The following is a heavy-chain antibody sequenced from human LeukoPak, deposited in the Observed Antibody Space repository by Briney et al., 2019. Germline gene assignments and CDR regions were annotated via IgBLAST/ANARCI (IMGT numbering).Heavy chain of an antibody. CDR3: VRPYGSGSQYRGFDY. Sequence: SVKVSCKASGGTFSSYAISWVRQAPGQGLEWMGGIIPIFGTANYAQKFQGRVTITADKSTSTAYMELSSLRSEDTAVYYCVRPYGSGSQYRGFDYWGQGTLVTVSS. J-gene: IGHJ4*02. CDR1: GGTFSSYA. V-gene: IGHV1-69*06. D-gene: IGHD3-10*01. CDR2: IIPIFGTA.